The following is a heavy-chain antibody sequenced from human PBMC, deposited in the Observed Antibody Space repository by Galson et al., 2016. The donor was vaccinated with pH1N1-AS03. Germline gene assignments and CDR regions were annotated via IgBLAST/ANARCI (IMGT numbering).Heavy chain of an antibody. CDR1: GFTFSSHG. CDR2: IWHDGSEK. CDR3: ARDGHYYEYIWGASRYDWYYDL. D-gene: IGHD3-16*02. V-gene: IGHV3-33*01. J-gene: IGHJ2*01. Sequence: SLRLSCAASGFTFSSHGMHWVRQTPGKGLEWVAVIWHDGSEKYYADSVKGRFTISRDNTKNTLYLQMNSLRAEDTAVYYCARDGHYYEYIWGASRYDWYYDLWGRGALVTVSS.